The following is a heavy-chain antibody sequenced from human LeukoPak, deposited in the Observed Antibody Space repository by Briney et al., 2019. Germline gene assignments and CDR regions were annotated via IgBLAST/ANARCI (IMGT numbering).Heavy chain of an antibody. J-gene: IGHJ5*02. CDR3: VRDARWFDP. CDR1: GFTFSSYW. Sequence: GGSLRLSCAASGFTFSSYWMSWVRQGPGKGLEWVAKINQDGSGKYYVDSVKGRFTISRDNAKNSLHLQMNSLRAEDTAVYYCVRDARWFDPWGQGTLVTVSS. V-gene: IGHV3-7*03. CDR2: INQDGSGK.